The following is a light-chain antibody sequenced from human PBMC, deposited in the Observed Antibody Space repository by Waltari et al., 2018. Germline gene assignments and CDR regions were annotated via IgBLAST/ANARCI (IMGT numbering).Light chain of an antibody. J-gene: IGLJ1*01. Sequence: SYALTQPPSVSVSPGQTASITCSGDKLGDKYACWYQQKPGQSPVLVIYQDNQRPSGIPDRFSGSNSGNTATLTISGTQAMDEADYYCQAWDSSTGVFGTGTKVTVL. V-gene: IGLV3-1*01. CDR3: QAWDSSTGV. CDR1: KLGDKY. CDR2: QDN.